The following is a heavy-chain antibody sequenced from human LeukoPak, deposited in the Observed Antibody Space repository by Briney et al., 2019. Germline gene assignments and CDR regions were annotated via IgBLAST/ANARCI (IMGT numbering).Heavy chain of an antibody. CDR2: ISAYNGNT. CDR1: GYTFTSYG. J-gene: IGHJ4*02. CDR3: ARDPRRRAVADIWDHSPWDY. D-gene: IGHD6-19*01. Sequence: GASVKVSCKASGYTFTSYGISWVRQAPGQGLEWMGWISAYNGNTNYAQKLQGRVTMTTDTSTSTAYMELRSLRSDDTAVYYCARDPRRRAVADIWDHSPWDYWGQGTLVTVSS. V-gene: IGHV1-18*01.